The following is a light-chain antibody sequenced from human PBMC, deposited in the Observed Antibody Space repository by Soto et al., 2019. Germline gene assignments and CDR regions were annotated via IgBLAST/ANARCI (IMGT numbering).Light chain of an antibody. CDR1: QSVSSN. J-gene: IGKJ2*01. CDR2: GAS. Sequence: EIVMTQSPATLSVPPGERATLSCRASQSVSSNLAWYQQRPGQAPSLLIYGASTRATGIPARFNGSGSGTEFTLTINSLQSDDFALYFCQQYFDWYTFGQGTKLEI. CDR3: QQYFDWYT. V-gene: IGKV3-15*01.